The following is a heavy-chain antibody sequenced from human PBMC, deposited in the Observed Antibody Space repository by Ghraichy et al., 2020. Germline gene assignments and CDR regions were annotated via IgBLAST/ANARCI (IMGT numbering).Heavy chain of an antibody. CDR2: IHWDDDK. CDR3: AHLGAGPAPAHFDF. Sequence: SGPTLVQPTQTLTLTCTFSGFSLSTYGVGVGWIRQPPVKALARLALIHWDDDKRHSPSLKSRLTITKDTSKNQVVLTMTNMDAVDTAAHHCAHLGAGPAPAHFDFWGQGPLVTVPS. D-gene: IGHD2-2*01. CDR1: GFSLSTYGVG. J-gene: IGHJ4*02. V-gene: IGHV2-5*02.